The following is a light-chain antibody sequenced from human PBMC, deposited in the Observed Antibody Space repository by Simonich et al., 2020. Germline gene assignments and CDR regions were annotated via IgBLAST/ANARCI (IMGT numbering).Light chain of an antibody. CDR2: EDN. CDR1: SGSIASNY. V-gene: IGLV6-57*01. J-gene: IGLJ3*02. CDR3: QSYDSSNRV. Sequence: NFMLTQPHSVSESPGKTVTISCTRSSGSIASNYLQWYQQRPGSSPTTWIYEDNQRPSGVPDRFSGSIDSSSNSASLTISGLKTEDEADYYCQSYDSSNRVFGGGTKLTVL.